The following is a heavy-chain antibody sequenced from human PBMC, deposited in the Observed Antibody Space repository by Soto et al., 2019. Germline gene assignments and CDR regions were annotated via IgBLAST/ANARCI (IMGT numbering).Heavy chain of an antibody. CDR3: ARVRKGDYGDYGFDY. Sequence: QVQLVESGGGVVQPGRSLRLSCAASGFTFSSYAMHWVRQAPGKGLEWVAVISYDGSNKYYADSVKGRFTISRDNSKNTLYLQMNSLRAEDKAVYYCARVRKGDYGDYGFDYWGQGTLVTVSS. CDR2: ISYDGSNK. J-gene: IGHJ4*02. D-gene: IGHD4-17*01. V-gene: IGHV3-30-3*01. CDR1: GFTFSSYA.